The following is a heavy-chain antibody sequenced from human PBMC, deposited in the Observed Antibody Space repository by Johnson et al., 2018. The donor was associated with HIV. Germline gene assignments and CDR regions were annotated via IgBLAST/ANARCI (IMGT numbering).Heavy chain of an antibody. V-gene: IGHV3-66*02. CDR2: LDTGGNT. CDR3: ARGGYSGYDPAGPNAFDS. D-gene: IGHD5-12*01. J-gene: IGHJ3*02. Sequence: VQLVESGGGLVQPGGSLRLSCATSGFIVSNTYMTWVRQAPGKGLEWVSGLDTGGNTYYADSVKGRFTISRDNSKNTLYLQMNSLRAEDTAVYYCARGGYSGYDPAGPNAFDSWGQGTMVTVSS. CDR1: GFIVSNTY.